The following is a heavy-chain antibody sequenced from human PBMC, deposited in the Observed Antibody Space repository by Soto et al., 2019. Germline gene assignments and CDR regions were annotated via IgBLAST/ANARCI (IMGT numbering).Heavy chain of an antibody. V-gene: IGHV3-74*01. Sequence: VQVVESGGGLIQPGGSLRLSCVASGFTFNIYWMHWVRQAPGKGLVWVSRIKFDESTTSYADSVKGRFTISRDNAKNTVFLQMNSLRADDTGVYYCARGIRNYYGVDVWGQVTTVTVSS. CDR3: ARGIRNYYGVDV. CDR1: GFTFNIYW. J-gene: IGHJ6*02. CDR2: IKFDESTT. D-gene: IGHD5-18*01.